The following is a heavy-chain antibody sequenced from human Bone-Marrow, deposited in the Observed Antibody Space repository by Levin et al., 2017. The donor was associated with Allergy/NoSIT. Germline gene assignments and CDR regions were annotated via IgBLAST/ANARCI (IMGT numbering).Heavy chain of an antibody. CDR2: ISGSGDHT. Sequence: LSLTCAASGFIFNSSGMTWVRQVPGKGLEWVSSISGSGDHTYYADSVKGRFTISRDNSKDTLYLQMNSLRAEDTAIYYCAKVRTNTPRGPFDIWGLGTMVTVSS. CDR1: GFIFNSSG. CDR3: AKVRTNTPRGPFDI. V-gene: IGHV3-23*01. J-gene: IGHJ3*02. D-gene: IGHD2-2*01.